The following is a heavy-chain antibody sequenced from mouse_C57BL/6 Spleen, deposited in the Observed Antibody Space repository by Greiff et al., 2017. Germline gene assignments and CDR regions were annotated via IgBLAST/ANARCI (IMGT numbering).Heavy chain of an antibody. Sequence: EVQLQQSGPELVKPGASVKISCKASGYSFTDYNMNWVKQSNGKSLELIGVINPNYGTTSYNQKFKGKATLTVDQSSSTAYMQLNSLTSEDSAVYYCARRATSIYYYAMDYWGQGTSVTVSS. J-gene: IGHJ4*01. D-gene: IGHD1-1*01. CDR3: ARRATSIYYYAMDY. CDR2: INPNYGTT. CDR1: GYSFTDYN. V-gene: IGHV1-39*01.